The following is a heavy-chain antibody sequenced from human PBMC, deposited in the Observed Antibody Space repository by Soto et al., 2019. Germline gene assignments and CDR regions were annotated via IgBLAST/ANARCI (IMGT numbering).Heavy chain of an antibody. D-gene: IGHD2-15*01. Sequence: SETLSLTCTVSGGSISNYYCNWIRQPAGKGLEWIGRIGTSGSTNYNPSLKSRATISLDMSKNQFSLKLTSVTAADTAVYYCARDKYCSGGSCRKNWFDPWGQGTLVTVSS. CDR1: GGSISNYY. V-gene: IGHV4-4*07. CDR3: ARDKYCSGGSCRKNWFDP. J-gene: IGHJ5*02. CDR2: IGTSGST.